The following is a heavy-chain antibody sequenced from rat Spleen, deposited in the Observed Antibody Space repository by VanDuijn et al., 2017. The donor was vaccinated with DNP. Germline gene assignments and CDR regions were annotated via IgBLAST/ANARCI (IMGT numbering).Heavy chain of an antibody. Sequence: QVQLKESGPGLVQPSQTLSLTCTVSGFSLTSYHVSWVRQPPGKSLVWMGTIWAGGGTNYNSDLKSRLSISKDTSKSQVFLKMNSLQTEDTATYFCTVGMHYWGQGVMVTVSS. CDR2: IWAGGGT. V-gene: IGHV2-15*01. J-gene: IGHJ2*01. D-gene: IGHD1-1*01. CDR1: GFSLTSYH. CDR3: TVGMHY.